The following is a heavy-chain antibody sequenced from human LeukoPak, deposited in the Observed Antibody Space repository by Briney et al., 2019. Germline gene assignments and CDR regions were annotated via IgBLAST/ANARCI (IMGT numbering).Heavy chain of an antibody. V-gene: IGHV1-69*13. D-gene: IGHD5-24*01. CDR1: GGTFSSYA. CDR3: ARVSGMATIMDYFDY. J-gene: IGHJ4*02. Sequence: SVKVSCKASGGTFSSYAISWVRQAPGQGLEWMGGIIPIFGTANYAQKFQGRVTITADESTSTAYMELSSLRSEDTALYYCARVSGMATIMDYFDYWGQGTLVTVSS. CDR2: IIPIFGTA.